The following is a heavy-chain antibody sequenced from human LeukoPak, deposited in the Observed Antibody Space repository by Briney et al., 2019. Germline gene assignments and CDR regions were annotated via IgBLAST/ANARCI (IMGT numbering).Heavy chain of an antibody. CDR2: ISGSGGST. V-gene: IGHV3-23*01. CDR1: GFTFSSYA. Sequence: GGSLRLSCAASGFTFSSYAMSWVRQAPGKGLEWVSAISGSGGSTYYAGSVKGRFTISRDNSKNTLYLQMNSLRAEDTAVYYCAKFLPTHIVVANYYFDYWGQGTLVTVSS. J-gene: IGHJ4*02. CDR3: AKFLPTHIVVANYYFDY. D-gene: IGHD2-21*01.